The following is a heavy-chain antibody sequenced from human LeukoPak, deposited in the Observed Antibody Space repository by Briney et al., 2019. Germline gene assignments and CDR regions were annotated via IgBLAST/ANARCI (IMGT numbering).Heavy chain of an antibody. J-gene: IGHJ6*02. D-gene: IGHD2-15*01. CDR1: GGTFSSYA. CDR2: IIPIFGTA. V-gene: IGHV1-69*13. CDR3: ARGIVVVAQAPYYYYGMDV. Sequence: SAKVSCKASGGTFSSYAISWVRQAPGQGLEWMGGIIPIFGTANYAQKFQGRVTITADESTSTAYMELSSLRSEDTAVYYCARGIVVVAQAPYYYYGMDVWGQGTTVTVSS.